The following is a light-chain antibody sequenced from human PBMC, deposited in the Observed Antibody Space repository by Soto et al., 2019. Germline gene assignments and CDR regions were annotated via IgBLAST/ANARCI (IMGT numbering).Light chain of an antibody. Sequence: QSALTQPASVSASPGQSITISCTGTNSDIGFYNSVSWYQQHPGQAPQLILYEVNDRPSGVSNRFSGSTTGNTASLTISGLQAEDEAHYYCSSSTTSSTVIFGGGTKVTVL. V-gene: IGLV2-14*01. CDR3: SSSTTSSTVI. CDR2: EVN. CDR1: NSDIGFYNS. J-gene: IGLJ2*01.